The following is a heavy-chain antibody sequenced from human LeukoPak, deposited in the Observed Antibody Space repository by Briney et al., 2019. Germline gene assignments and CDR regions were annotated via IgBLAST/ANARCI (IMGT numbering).Heavy chain of an antibody. J-gene: IGHJ2*01. Sequence: ASVKVSCKASGYTFTSYDINWVRQATGQGLEWVGWMNPNSGNTGYAQKFQGRVTITRNTSISTAYMELSSLRYEDTAVYYCALPRINGNWYFDLWGRGTLVTVSS. V-gene: IGHV1-8*01. CDR3: ALPRINGNWYFDL. D-gene: IGHD5-12*01. CDR2: MNPNSGNT. CDR1: GYTFTSYD.